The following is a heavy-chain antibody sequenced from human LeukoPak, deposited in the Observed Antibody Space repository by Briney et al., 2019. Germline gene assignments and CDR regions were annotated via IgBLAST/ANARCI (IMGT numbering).Heavy chain of an antibody. Sequence: SETLSLTCAVSGGSISSGGYYWSWIRQHPGKGLEWIGYIYYNGSTYYNPSLKSRVTISVDTSNNQFSLKLSSVTAADTAVYYCAREGDEMATINWGQGTLVTVSS. V-gene: IGHV4-31*11. J-gene: IGHJ4*02. CDR1: GGSISSGGYY. CDR2: IYYNGST. CDR3: AREGDEMATIN. D-gene: IGHD5-24*01.